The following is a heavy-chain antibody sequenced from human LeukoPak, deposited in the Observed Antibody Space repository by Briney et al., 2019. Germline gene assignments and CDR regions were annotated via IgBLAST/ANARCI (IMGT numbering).Heavy chain of an antibody. CDR2: ISSSGSTI. J-gene: IGHJ6*03. CDR3: ARVETKDYYMDV. Sequence: GGSLRLSCAASGFTFSDYYMSWIRQAPGKGLEWVSYISSSGSTIYYADSVKGRFTISRDNAKNSLYLQMNSLGAEDTAVYYCARVETKDYYMDVWGKGTTVTVSS. V-gene: IGHV3-11*04. D-gene: IGHD1-1*01. CDR1: GFTFSDYY.